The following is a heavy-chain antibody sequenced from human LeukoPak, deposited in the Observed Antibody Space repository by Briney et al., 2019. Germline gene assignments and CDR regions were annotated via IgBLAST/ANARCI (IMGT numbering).Heavy chain of an antibody. V-gene: IGHV3-49*04. D-gene: IGHD3-10*01. J-gene: IGHJ4*02. CDR1: GFTLGVYS. CDR3: TYYGSGSYADY. Sequence: PGGPLTLSCTACGFTLGVYSMNWAREAPGEAREGVGFIRSKAYGVTTEYSASLKRRFTISRDNSNNTFDLQMNSLRAEDTDVYYCTYYGSGSYADYWGGGTLVTVSS. CDR2: IRSKAYGVTT.